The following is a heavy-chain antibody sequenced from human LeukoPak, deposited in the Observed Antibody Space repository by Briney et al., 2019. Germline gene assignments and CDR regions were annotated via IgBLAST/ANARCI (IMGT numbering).Heavy chain of an antibody. CDR1: GFTFSSYS. J-gene: IGHJ4*02. D-gene: IGHD1-26*01. CDR3: ARETSGSYYPVDY. Sequence: PGGSLTLSCAASGFTFSSYSMMWLRQAPGKGRVGVSYISSSSSTIYHADPVKGRFTIYRDNAKNSLYLQMNSLRDEDTAVYYCARETSGSYYPVDYWGQGTLVTVSS. V-gene: IGHV3-48*02. CDR2: ISSSSSTI.